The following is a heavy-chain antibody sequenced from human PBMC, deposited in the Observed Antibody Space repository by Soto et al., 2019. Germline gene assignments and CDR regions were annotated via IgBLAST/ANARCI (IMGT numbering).Heavy chain of an antibody. V-gene: IGHV3-33*01. CDR3: ARRGERYFDWLLKKYYYYYYGMDV. CDR1: GFTFSSYG. J-gene: IGHJ6*02. D-gene: IGHD3-9*01. Sequence: GGSLRLSCAASGFTFSSYGMHWVRQAPGKGLEWVAVIWYDGSNKYYADSVKGRFTISRDNSKNTLYLQMNSLRAEDTAVYYCARRGERYFDWLLKKYYYYYYGMDVWGQGTTVTVSS. CDR2: IWYDGSNK.